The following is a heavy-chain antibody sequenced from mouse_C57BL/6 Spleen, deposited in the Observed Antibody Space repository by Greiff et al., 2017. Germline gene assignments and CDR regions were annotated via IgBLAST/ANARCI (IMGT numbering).Heavy chain of an antibody. CDR2: IYPGDGDT. D-gene: IGHD2-1*01. V-gene: IGHV1-82*01. J-gene: IGHJ4*01. CDR1: GYAFSSSW. Sequence: QVQLKQSGPELVKPGASVKISCKASGYAFSSSWMNWVKQRPGKGLEWIGRIYPGDGDTNYNGKFKGKATLTADKSSSTAYMQLSSLTSEDSAVYFCAREGIYYGNYEDAMDYWGQGTSVTVSS. CDR3: AREGIYYGNYEDAMDY.